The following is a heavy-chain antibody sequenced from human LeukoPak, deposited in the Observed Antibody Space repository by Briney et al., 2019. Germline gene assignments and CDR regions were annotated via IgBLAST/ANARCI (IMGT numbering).Heavy chain of an antibody. D-gene: IGHD3-10*02. Sequence: GGSLRVSCAASGFTFSNSWMSWVRQAPGKGLEWVGRIKSKTDGGTTDYAAPVKGRFTISRDDSKNTLYLQMNSLKTEDTAVYYCTTGVGYYDREDTDAFHIWGQGTMVTVSS. CDR3: TTGVGYYDREDTDAFHI. V-gene: IGHV3-15*01. J-gene: IGHJ3*02. CDR2: IKSKTDGGTT. CDR1: GFTFSNSW.